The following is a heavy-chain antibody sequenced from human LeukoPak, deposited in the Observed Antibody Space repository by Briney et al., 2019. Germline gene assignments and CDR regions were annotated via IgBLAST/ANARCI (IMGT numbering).Heavy chain of an antibody. J-gene: IGHJ6*02. V-gene: IGHV3-33*01. D-gene: IGHD2-15*01. CDR1: GFTFSSYG. Sequence: GGSLRLSCAASGFTFSSYGMHWVRQAPGKGLEWVVVIWYDGSNKYYADSVKGRFTISRDNSKNTLYLQMNSLRAEDTAVYYCARGINSYYYYGMDVWGQGTTVTVSS. CDR3: ARGINSYYYYGMDV. CDR2: IWYDGSNK.